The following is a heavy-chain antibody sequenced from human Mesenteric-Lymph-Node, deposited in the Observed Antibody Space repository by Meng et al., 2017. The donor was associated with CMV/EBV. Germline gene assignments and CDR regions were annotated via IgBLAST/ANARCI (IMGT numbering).Heavy chain of an antibody. CDR1: GYTFNNYG. CDR3: ARDPHHLLVAAPGALTGAFDI. J-gene: IGHJ3*02. D-gene: IGHD2-2*01. V-gene: IGHV1-18*01. Sequence: ASVKVSCKASGYTFNNYGVTWVRQAPGQGLEWVGWISAYNGNIYYAQRFQRRVAMTTDTSTSTAYMELRSLRSDDTAVYYCARDPHHLLVAAPGALTGAFDIWGQGTMVTVSS. CDR2: ISAYNGNI.